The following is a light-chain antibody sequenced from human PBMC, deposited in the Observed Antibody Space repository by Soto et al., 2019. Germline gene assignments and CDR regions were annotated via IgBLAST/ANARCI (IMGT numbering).Light chain of an antibody. CDR2: SNN. J-gene: IGLJ1*01. Sequence: QSVLTQPPSASGTPGQRVTISCSGSSPNIGGNAVNWYQQLPGTAPKVLIYSNNQRPSGVPDRFSGSKSGTSASLAISGLQSEDEADYYCEAWDESLNRYVFGTGTKVXV. CDR1: SPNIGGNA. CDR3: EAWDESLNRYV. V-gene: IGLV1-44*01.